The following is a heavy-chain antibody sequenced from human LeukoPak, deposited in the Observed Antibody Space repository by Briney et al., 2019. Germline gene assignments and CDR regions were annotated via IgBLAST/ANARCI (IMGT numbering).Heavy chain of an antibody. V-gene: IGHV4-61*08. J-gene: IGHJ4*02. CDR3: ARARYSGYDFDY. D-gene: IGHD5-12*01. CDR2: IYYSGST. CDR1: GGSISSGDYY. Sequence: PSQTLSLTCTVSGGSISSGDYYWSWIRQPPGKGLEWIGYIYYSGSTNYNPSLKSRVTISVDTSKNQFSLKLSSVTAADTAVYYCARARYSGYDFDYWGQGTLVTVSS.